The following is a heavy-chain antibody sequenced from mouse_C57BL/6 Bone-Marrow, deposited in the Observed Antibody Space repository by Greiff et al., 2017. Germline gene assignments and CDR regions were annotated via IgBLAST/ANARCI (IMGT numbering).Heavy chain of an antibody. Sequence: EVKVVESGGGLVKPGGSLKLSCAASGFTFSSYAMSWVRQTPEQRLEWVATISDGGSYTYYPDNVKGRFTISRDNAKNNLYLQMSHLKSEDTAMYYCARLDYYAMDYWGQGTSVTVSS. J-gene: IGHJ4*01. CDR3: ARLDYYAMDY. V-gene: IGHV5-4*03. CDR1: GFTFSSYA. CDR2: ISDGGSYT.